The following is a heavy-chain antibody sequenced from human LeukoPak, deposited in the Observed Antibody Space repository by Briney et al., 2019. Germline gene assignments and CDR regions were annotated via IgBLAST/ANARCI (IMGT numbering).Heavy chain of an antibody. CDR3: ARLQYYYYYGMDV. J-gene: IGHJ6*02. CDR2: ISSSSSYI. V-gene: IGHV3-21*01. CDR1: GFTLSSYS. Sequence: GGSLRLSCATSGFTLSSYSMNSVRQAPGKGLEWVSSISSSSSYIYYADSVKGRFTISRDNAKNSLYLQMNSLRAEDTAVYYCARLQYYYYYGMDVWGQGTTVTVSS.